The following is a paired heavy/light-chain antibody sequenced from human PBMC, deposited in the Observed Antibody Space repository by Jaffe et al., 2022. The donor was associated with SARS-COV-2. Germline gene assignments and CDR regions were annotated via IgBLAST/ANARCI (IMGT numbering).Heavy chain of an antibody. D-gene: IGHD6-6*01. CDR1: GFTFSSYG. CDR3: ARYSSSSNYYYGMDV. CDR2: IWFDGSDN. V-gene: IGHV3-33*01. Sequence: QVQLVESGGGVVQPGRSLRLSCAASGFTFSSYGMHWVRQAPGKGLEWVAVIWFDGSDNNYADSVKGRFIIFRDNSENMLFLQMNSLRAEDTAVYYCARYSSSSNYYYGMDVWGQGTTVTVSS. J-gene: IGHJ6*02.
Light chain of an antibody. CDR1: QTIGIY. CDR3: QQSYSSPLYT. Sequence: DIQLTQSPSSLSAPVGDRVTITCRASQTIGIYLNWYQQKPGKAPKLLIYAASSLQSGVPSRFSGSGSGTDFTLTISGLQPEDFATYYCQQSYSSPLYTFGQGTKLEIK. CDR2: AAS. J-gene: IGKJ2*01. V-gene: IGKV1-39*01.